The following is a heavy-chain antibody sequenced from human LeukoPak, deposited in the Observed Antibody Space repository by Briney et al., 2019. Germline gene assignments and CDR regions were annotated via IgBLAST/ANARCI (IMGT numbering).Heavy chain of an antibody. V-gene: IGHV1-24*01. D-gene: IGHD3-3*01. CDR3: SSSGVEEWQGLHF. Sequence: ASVKVSCKVSGYTLSELSMHWVRQSPGKGLEWMGGFDVAETDTIYAQKFHGRVTMTEDTSTDTAYMELNSLSSEDTAVYYCSSSGVEEWQGLHFWGQGTLVTVSS. CDR1: GYTLSELS. J-gene: IGHJ4*02. CDR2: FDVAETDT.